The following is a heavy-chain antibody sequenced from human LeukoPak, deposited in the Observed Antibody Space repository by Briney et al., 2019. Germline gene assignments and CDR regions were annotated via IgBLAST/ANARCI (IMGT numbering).Heavy chain of an antibody. D-gene: IGHD2-21*02. CDR3: ASGPHRGGDCYV. V-gene: IGHV1-69*13. CDR1: GYSSTNYA. CDR2: IIPTFGTA. Sequence: SVKVSCKASGYSSTNYAISWVRQAPGQGLEWMGGIIPTFGTANYAQKFQGRVTITADESTSTAYMELSSLRSEDTAVYYCASGPHRGGDCYVWGQGTLVTVSS. J-gene: IGHJ4*02.